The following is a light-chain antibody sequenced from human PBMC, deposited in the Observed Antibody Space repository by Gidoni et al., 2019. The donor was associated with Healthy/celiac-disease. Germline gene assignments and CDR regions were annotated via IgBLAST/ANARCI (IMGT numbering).Light chain of an antibody. CDR2: DVS. CDR1: SSDVGGYNY. J-gene: IGLJ2*01. CDR3: SSYTSSSTLV. V-gene: IGLV2-14*01. Sequence: QSALTQPASVSGSPGQSITISCTGTSSDVGGYNYVSWYQQHPGKAPKLMIYDVSNRPSGVSNRFSGSNSGNTASLTISGLQAEDEAAYYCSSYTSSSTLVFGGGTKLTVL.